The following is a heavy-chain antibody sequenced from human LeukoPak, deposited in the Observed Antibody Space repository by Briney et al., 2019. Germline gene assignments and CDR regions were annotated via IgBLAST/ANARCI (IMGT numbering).Heavy chain of an antibody. D-gene: IGHD6-6*01. CDR1: GFTFSSYG. CDR3: AKESIAARPEKSPFDY. CDR2: IWYDGSNK. J-gene: IGHJ4*02. Sequence: GGSLRLSCAASGFTFSSYGMHWVRQAPGKGLEWVAVIWYDGSNKYYADSVKGRFTISRDNYKNTLYLQMNSLRAEDTAVYYCAKESIAARPEKSPFDYWGQGTLVTVSS. V-gene: IGHV3-33*06.